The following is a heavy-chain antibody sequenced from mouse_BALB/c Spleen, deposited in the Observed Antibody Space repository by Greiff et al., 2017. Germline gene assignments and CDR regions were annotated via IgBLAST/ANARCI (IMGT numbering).Heavy chain of an antibody. CDR1: GYTFTDYN. CDR2: IYPYNGGT. J-gene: IGHJ2*01. Sequence: EVQLQESGPELVKPGASVKISCKASGYTFTDYNMHWVKQSHGKSLEWIGYIYPYNGGTGYNQKFKSKATLTVDNSSSTAYMELRSLTSEDSAVYYCARWGTTVVATDWGQGTTLTVSS. CDR3: ARWGTTVVATD. V-gene: IGHV1S29*02. D-gene: IGHD1-1*01.